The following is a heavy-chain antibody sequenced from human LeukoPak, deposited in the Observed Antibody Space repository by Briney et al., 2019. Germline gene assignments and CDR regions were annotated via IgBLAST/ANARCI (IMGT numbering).Heavy chain of an antibody. CDR3: TTEYYGSDYY. V-gene: IGHV3-15*01. CDR1: GFTFNTAW. Sequence: NPGGSLRLSYAASGFTFNTAWMRWLRQAPGKGLAWVGHVKSKNAGGTTDYAAPVKGRFTISRVDSKTTLYLQMNSLKTEDTAVYYCTTEYYGSDYYWGQGTLVTVSS. J-gene: IGHJ4*02. CDR2: VKSKNAGGTT. D-gene: IGHD3-10*01.